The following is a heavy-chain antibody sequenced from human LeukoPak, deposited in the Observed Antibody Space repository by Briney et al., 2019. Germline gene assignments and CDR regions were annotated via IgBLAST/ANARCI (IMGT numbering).Heavy chain of an antibody. Sequence: GGSLRLSCAASGFYLSTYAMNWVRQAPGKGLEWIADITISGHTKNYADSVKGRFTISRDNARTSLYLQMNSLRVEDTGVYYCARGDPHADLWGQGTLVPVSS. CDR3: ARGDPHADL. CDR2: ITISGHTK. V-gene: IGHV3-48*03. CDR1: GFYLSTYA. J-gene: IGHJ5*02.